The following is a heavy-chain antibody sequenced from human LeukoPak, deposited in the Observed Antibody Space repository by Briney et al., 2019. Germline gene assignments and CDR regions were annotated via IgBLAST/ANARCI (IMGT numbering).Heavy chain of an antibody. CDR3: AKHEYSNSWYSQQAAFDI. CDR2: IIPVFGTT. J-gene: IGHJ3*02. CDR1: GGTFSSYT. D-gene: IGHD6-13*01. Sequence: GASVKVSCKASGGTFSSYTVSWVRQAPGQGLEWMGGIIPVFGTTNYAQKFQGRVTITTDESTSTAYMELSSLRSEDTAVYYCAKHEYSNSWYSQQAAFDIWGQGTMVTVSS. V-gene: IGHV1-69*05.